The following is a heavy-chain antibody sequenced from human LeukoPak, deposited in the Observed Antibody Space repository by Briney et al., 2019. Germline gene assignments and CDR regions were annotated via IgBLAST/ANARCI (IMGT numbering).Heavy chain of an antibody. Sequence: GGSLRLSCAASGFTFSNFAMNWVRQAPGKGLEWVAFISYDGSIKSYADSVKGRFAVSRDNSKNTPYLQMNSLRPEDTAFYYCAKSYDNGWYVCDYWGQGTLVTVSS. CDR1: GFTFSNFA. V-gene: IGHV3-30*09. D-gene: IGHD6-19*01. CDR2: ISYDGSIK. CDR3: AKSYDNGWYVCDY. J-gene: IGHJ4*02.